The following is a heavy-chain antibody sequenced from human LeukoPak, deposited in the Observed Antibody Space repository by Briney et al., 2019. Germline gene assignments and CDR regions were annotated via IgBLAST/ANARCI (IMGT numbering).Heavy chain of an antibody. J-gene: IGHJ6*02. Sequence: SVKVSCKASGGTFSSYAISWVRQAPGQGLEWMGGIIPIFGTANYAQKFQGRVTITADESTSTAYMELSSLRSEDTAAYYCARGLVASEFYYYGMDVWGQGTTVTVSS. V-gene: IGHV1-69*13. D-gene: IGHD5-12*01. CDR1: GGTFSSYA. CDR2: IIPIFGTA. CDR3: ARGLVASEFYYYGMDV.